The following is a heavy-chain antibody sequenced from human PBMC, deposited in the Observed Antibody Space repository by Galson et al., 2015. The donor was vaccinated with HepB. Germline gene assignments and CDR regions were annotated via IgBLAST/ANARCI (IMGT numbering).Heavy chain of an antibody. CDR1: GFTFDDYG. Sequence: SLRLSCAASGFTFDDYGMSWVRQAPGKGLEWVSGINWNGGSTGYADSVKGRFTISRDNAKNTLYLQMNSLRAEDTALYYCARKFRWEDYYYGMDVWGQGTTVTVSS. J-gene: IGHJ6*02. D-gene: IGHD1-26*01. CDR2: INWNGGST. CDR3: ARKFRWEDYYYGMDV. V-gene: IGHV3-20*04.